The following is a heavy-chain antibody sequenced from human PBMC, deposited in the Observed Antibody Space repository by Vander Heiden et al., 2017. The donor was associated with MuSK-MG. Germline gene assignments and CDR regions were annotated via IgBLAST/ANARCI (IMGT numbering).Heavy chain of an antibody. CDR2: ISSTSSTI. CDR1: GFTFSSYG. Sequence: EVQLVESGGGLVQPGGSLRLSCAASGFTFSSYGMNWVRQAPGKGLESVSYISSTSSTIYYADSVKGRFTISRDNAKNSLYLQMNSLRAEDTAVYYCARQGYSSGWSWGQGTLVTVSS. J-gene: IGHJ5*02. CDR3: ARQGYSSGWS. D-gene: IGHD6-19*01. V-gene: IGHV3-48*01.